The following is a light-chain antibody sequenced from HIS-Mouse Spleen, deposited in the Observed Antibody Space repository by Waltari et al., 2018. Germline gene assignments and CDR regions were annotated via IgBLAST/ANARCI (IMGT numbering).Light chain of an antibody. V-gene: IGKV4-1*01. CDR2: WAS. CDR1: QSVLYSSNNKNY. J-gene: IGKJ4*01. Sequence: DIVMTQSPDSLAASLGERATINCKSSQSVLYSSNNKNYLAWYQQKPGQHPKLLIYWASTRESGVPDRFSGSGSGTDFTLTISSLQAEDVAVYYCQQYYSTPLTFGGGTKVEIK. CDR3: QQYYSTPLT.